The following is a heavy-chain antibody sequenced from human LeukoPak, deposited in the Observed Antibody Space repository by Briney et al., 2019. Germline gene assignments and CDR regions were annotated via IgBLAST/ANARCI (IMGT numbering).Heavy chain of an antibody. CDR1: GGSISSSSYY. CDR2: IYYSGST. J-gene: IGHJ4*02. D-gene: IGHD4-17*01. Sequence: SETLSLTCTVSGGSISSSSYYWGWIRQPPGKGLEWIVSIYYSGSTYYNPSLKSRVTISVDTSKNQFSLKLSSVTAADTAVYYCARQYGDPSYFDYWGQGTLVTVSS. V-gene: IGHV4-39*01. CDR3: ARQYGDPSYFDY.